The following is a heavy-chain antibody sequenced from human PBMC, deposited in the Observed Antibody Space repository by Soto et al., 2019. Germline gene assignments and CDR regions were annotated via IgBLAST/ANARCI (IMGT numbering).Heavy chain of an antibody. CDR2: IYHSGST. CDR3: ERRNYDGLDV. D-gene: IGHD3-3*01. Sequence: QVQLQESGPGLVKPPGTLSLTCAVFGGSISSTNWWTWVRQPPGKGLEWIGEIYHSGSTNYNPSLKSRVTISVDTAKIQFSLNLSFVTAADTAVYYCERRNYDGLDVWGQGTTVTVSS. J-gene: IGHJ6*02. CDR1: GGSISSTNW. V-gene: IGHV4-4*03.